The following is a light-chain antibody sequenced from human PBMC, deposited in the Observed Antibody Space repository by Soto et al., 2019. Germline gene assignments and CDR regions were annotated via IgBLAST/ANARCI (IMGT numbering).Light chain of an antibody. CDR1: QSISNY. Sequence: DIQMTQSPSSLSASVGDRVTIICRASQSISNYLNWYQQKPGKAPKLLIYAASILQSGVPSRFSGSGSGTEFTLTISSLQPDDFATYYCQQYNSYSFGQGTKVDIK. J-gene: IGKJ1*01. CDR3: QQYNSYS. CDR2: AAS. V-gene: IGKV1-17*01.